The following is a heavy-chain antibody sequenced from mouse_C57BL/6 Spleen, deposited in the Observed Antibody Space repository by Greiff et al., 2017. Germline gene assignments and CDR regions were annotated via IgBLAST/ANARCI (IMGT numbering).Heavy chain of an antibody. CDR3: ALIYDGSAWYFDV. Sequence: VQLQQSGAELVRPGTSVKVSCKASGYAFTNYLIEWVKQRPGQGLEWIGVINPGSGGTNYNEKFKGKATLTADKSSSTAYMQLSSLTSEDSAVYFCALIYDGSAWYFDVWGTGTTVTVSS. D-gene: IGHD2-3*01. V-gene: IGHV1-54*01. J-gene: IGHJ1*03. CDR2: INPGSGGT. CDR1: GYAFTNYL.